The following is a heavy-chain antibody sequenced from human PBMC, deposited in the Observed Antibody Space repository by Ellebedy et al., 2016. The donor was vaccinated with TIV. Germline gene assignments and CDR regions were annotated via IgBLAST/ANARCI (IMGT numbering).Heavy chain of an antibody. Sequence: GESLKISCAASGFTFSDFGMHWVRQAPGKGLEWLAFIRYDGSDKYYADSVRGRFTISRDNPKNTLHLQMDSLTAGDTAVYFCASAFDVGAYAQLFDYWGQGTLVTVSS. J-gene: IGHJ4*02. V-gene: IGHV3-30*02. CDR1: GFTFSDFG. CDR2: IRYDGSDK. D-gene: IGHD1-26*01. CDR3: ASAFDVGAYAQLFDY.